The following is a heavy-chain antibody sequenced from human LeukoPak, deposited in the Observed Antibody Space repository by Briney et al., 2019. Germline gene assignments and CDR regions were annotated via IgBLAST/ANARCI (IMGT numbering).Heavy chain of an antibody. J-gene: IGHJ4*02. V-gene: IGHV1-8*01. CDR1: GYTFTSYD. CDR2: MNPNSGNT. Sequence: ASVKVSCKASGYTFTSYDINWVRQATGQGLEWMGWMNPNSGNTGYAQKFQGRVTMTRNTSISTAYMELSSLRSEDTAVYYCAKDSPNYCSSTSCYTSHQGYHFDYWGQGTLVTVSS. D-gene: IGHD2-2*02. CDR3: AKDSPNYCSSTSCYTSHQGYHFDY.